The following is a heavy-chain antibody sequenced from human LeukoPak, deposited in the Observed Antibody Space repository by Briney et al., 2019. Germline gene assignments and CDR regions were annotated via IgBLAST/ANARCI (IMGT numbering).Heavy chain of an antibody. J-gene: IGHJ4*02. CDR3: AVQLRSRTSLLEYFLRH. CDR1: GFTFSSYG. D-gene: IGHD2-2*01. V-gene: IGHV3-30*03. CDR2: ISYDGSNK. Sequence: PGGSLRLSCAASGFTFSSYGMHWVRQAPGKGLEWVAVISYDGSNKYYADSVKGRFTISRDNSKNTLYLQMNSLRSEDTAVYYCAVQLRSRTSLLEYFLRHWGQGTLVTVSS.